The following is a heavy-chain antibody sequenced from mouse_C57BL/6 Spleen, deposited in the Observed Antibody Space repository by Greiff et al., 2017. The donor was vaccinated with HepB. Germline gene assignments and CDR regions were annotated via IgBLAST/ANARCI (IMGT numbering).Heavy chain of an antibody. J-gene: IGHJ3*01. CDR3: ARWGYWDYGSSPWFAY. CDR2: IDPNSGGT. D-gene: IGHD1-1*01. V-gene: IGHV1-72*01. CDR1: GYTFTSYW. Sequence: QVHVKQSGAELVKPGASVKLSCKASGYTFTSYWMHWVKQRPGRGLEWIGRIDPNSGGTKYNEKFKSKATLTVDKPSSTAYMQLSSLTSEDSAVYYCARWGYWDYGSSPWFAYWGQGTLVTVSA.